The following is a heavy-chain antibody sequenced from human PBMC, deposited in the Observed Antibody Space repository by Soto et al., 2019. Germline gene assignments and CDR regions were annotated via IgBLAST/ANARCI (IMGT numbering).Heavy chain of an antibody. V-gene: IGHV1-18*01. CDR3: AREVAAAGTYYYYGMDV. Sequence: GASVKVSCKASGYTFTSYGISWVRQAPGQGLEWMGWISAYNGNTNYAQKLQGRVTMTTDTSTSTAYMELRSLRSDDTAVYYCAREVAAAGTYYYYGMDVWGQGTTVNVS. J-gene: IGHJ6*01. CDR1: GYTFTSYG. CDR2: ISAYNGNT. D-gene: IGHD6-13*01.